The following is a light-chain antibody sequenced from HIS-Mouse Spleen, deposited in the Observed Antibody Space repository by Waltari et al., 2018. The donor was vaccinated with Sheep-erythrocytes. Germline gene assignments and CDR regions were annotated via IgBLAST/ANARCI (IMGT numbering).Light chain of an antibody. CDR2: QDS. CDR1: KLGDKY. J-gene: IGLJ3*02. V-gene: IGLV3-1*01. CDR3: QAWDSSTAWV. Sequence: SSELTQPPSVSVSPGQTATITCSGGKLGDKYACWYQQKPGQSPVLVIYQDSKRPSGTPERFSGANSGNTATLTISGTQAMDEADYYCQAWDSSTAWVFGGGTKLTVL.